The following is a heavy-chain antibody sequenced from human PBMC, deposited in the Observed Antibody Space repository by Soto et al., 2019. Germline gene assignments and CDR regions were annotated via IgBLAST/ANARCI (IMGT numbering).Heavy chain of an antibody. CDR3: ARLPAMVRGSLGHYYYYYYMDV. CDR1: GFTFSSYW. J-gene: IGHJ6*03. V-gene: IGHV3-7*01. Sequence: GGSLRLSCAASGFTFSSYWMSWVRQAPGKGLEWVANIKQDGSEKYYVDSVKGRFTISRDNAKNSLYLQMNSLRAEDTAVYYCARLPAMVRGSLGHYYYYYYMDVWGKGTTVTVSS. CDR2: IKQDGSEK. D-gene: IGHD3-10*01.